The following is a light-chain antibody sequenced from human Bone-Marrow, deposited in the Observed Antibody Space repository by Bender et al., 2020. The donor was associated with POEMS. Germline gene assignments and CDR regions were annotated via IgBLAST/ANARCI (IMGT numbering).Light chain of an antibody. CDR3: SSYTSSTTLL. J-gene: IGLJ2*01. CDR2: DVS. V-gene: IGLV2-14*03. Sequence: QSALTQPASVSGSPGQSITISCTGASSDDGESNYVSWYQQHPGEVPKLVIYDVSNRPSGVSNRFSGSKSGNTASLTISGLQAEDEADYYCSSYTSSTTLLFGGGTKLTVL. CDR1: SSDDGESNY.